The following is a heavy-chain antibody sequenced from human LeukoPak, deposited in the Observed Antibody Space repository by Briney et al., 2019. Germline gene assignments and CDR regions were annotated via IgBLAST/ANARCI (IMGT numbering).Heavy chain of an antibody. CDR3: ARGKRYFDWLLGREADY. J-gene: IGHJ4*02. V-gene: IGHV4-34*01. D-gene: IGHD3-9*01. Sequence: PSETLSLTCAVYGGSFSGYYWSWIRQPPGKGLEWIGEINHSGSTNYNPSLKSRVTISVDTSKNQFSLKLSSVTAADTAVYYCARGKRYFDWLLGREADYWGQGTLVTVSS. CDR1: GGSFSGYY. CDR2: INHSGST.